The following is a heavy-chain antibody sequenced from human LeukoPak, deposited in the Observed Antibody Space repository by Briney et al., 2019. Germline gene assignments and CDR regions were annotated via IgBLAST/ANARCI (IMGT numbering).Heavy chain of an antibody. J-gene: IGHJ5*02. V-gene: IGHV3-11*01. CDR1: GFIFSDYY. CDR3: ARDGAGLDP. CDR2: INRGCTNT. Sequence: GGSLRLSCAASGFIFSDYYISWIRQAPGKGLEWISYINRGCTNTHYADSVKGRFSISRDNAKNSLYLQMNSLSAEDTAIYYCARDGAGLDPWGQGGLVTVSS.